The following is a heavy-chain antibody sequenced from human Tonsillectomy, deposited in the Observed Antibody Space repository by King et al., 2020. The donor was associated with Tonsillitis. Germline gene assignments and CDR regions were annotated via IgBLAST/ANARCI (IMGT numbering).Heavy chain of an antibody. V-gene: IGHV3-23*04. CDR1: GFTFSSYA. CDR3: AKDQGNNWSYGYYYYYMDV. J-gene: IGHJ6*03. CDR2: ISGSGDST. Sequence: VQLVESGGGLVQPGGSLRVSCAASGFTFSSYAMSWVRQAPGKGLEWVSVISGSGDSTHYADSVKGRFTISSDNSKNTRYLQMNSLGAEDTAVYYCAKDQGNNWSYGYYYYYMDVWGKGTTVTVSS. D-gene: IGHD1-7*01.